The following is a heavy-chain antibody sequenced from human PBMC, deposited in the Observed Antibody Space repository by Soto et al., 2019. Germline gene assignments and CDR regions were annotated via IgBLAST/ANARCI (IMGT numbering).Heavy chain of an antibody. CDR1: GGSISSGGYY. D-gene: IGHD3-10*01. CDR2: IYYSGRT. CDR3: GRVRDIWSCYPGDTMVRGVIY. Sequence: QVQLQESGPGLVKPSQTLSLTCTVSGGSISSGGYYWSWIGQHPGKGLEWMGYIYYSGRTYYNPSLLRRVTRSVGTPKNRFSLKLSFVTAAETAVYYCGRVRDIWSCYPGDTMVRGVIYWGQGTLVTVSS. J-gene: IGHJ4*02. V-gene: IGHV4-31*03.